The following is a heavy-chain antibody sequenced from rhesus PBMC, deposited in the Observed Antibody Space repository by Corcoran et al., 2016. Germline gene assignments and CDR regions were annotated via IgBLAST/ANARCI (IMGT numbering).Heavy chain of an antibody. J-gene: IGHJ4*01. D-gene: IGHD6-43*01. CDR2: MSWDGGRT. CDR3: AKDMMIAAATY. CDR1: GFPFGDYA. Sequence: EVQLVESGGCVVQPGGSLRLSSAASGFPFGDYAMHWVRQAPGKGLEWVSGMSWDGGRTGYADSVKGRFSISRDNAKNSLYLQMDRLRAEDTALYYCAKDMMIAAATYWGQGVLVTVSS. V-gene: IGHV3-201*01.